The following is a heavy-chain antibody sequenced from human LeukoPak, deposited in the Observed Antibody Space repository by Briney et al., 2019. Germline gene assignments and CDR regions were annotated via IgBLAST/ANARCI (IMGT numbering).Heavy chain of an antibody. CDR3: ARVPVGFGELSLLFDY. Sequence: GGSLRLSCAASGFTVSSNYMSWVRQTPGKGLEWVSIIYSGGNTYYADSVKGRFTISRGNSKDTLYLQMNSLRAEDTAVYYCARVPVGFGELSLLFDYWGQGTLVTVSS. CDR2: IYSGGNT. CDR1: GFTVSSNY. J-gene: IGHJ4*02. V-gene: IGHV3-53*01. D-gene: IGHD3-10*01.